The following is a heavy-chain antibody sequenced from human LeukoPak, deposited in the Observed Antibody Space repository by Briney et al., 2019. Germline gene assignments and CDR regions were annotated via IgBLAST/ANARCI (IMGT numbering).Heavy chain of an antibody. CDR1: GYNFANSR. V-gene: IGHV5-51*01. CDR2: INPGDSDT. CDR3: TRHGDGFRY. Sequence: GESLKISCRGLGYNFANSRIGWVRQMPGKGLEWMGTINPGDSDTSYSPSPQGQVTFLVDQSTATAYLQWTSLEVSDTAMYYCTRHGDGFRYWGQGTLVTVSS. D-gene: IGHD2-21*02. J-gene: IGHJ4*02.